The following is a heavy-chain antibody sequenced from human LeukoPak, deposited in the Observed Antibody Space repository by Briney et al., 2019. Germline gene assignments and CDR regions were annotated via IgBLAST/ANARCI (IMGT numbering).Heavy chain of an antibody. CDR2: IKQDGSEK. J-gene: IGHJ6*03. Sequence: QPGGSLRLSCAASGFTFSSYWMSWVRQAPGKGLEWVANIKQDGSEKYYVDSVKGRFTISRDNAKNSLYLQMNSLRAGDTAVYYCARRKFSGSYSSYYYYYYMDVWGKGTTVTVSS. D-gene: IGHD1-26*01. CDR1: GFTFSSYW. CDR3: ARRKFSGSYSSYYYYYYMDV. V-gene: IGHV3-7*01.